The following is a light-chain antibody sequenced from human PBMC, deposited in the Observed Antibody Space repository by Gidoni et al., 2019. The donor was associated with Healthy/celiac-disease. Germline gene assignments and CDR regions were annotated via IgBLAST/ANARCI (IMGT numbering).Light chain of an antibody. CDR1: SGSIARNY. Sequence: FMLTHPPSVSESPGKSVTISCTRSSGSIARNYVQWYQQRPRSAPTTVIYEDTQRPSGVPDRFSGSIDSSSNSASLTIAGLKAEDEADYCCQSYDSSNHVVFGGGTKLTVL. V-gene: IGLV6-57*03. CDR2: EDT. J-gene: IGLJ2*01. CDR3: QSYDSSNHVV.